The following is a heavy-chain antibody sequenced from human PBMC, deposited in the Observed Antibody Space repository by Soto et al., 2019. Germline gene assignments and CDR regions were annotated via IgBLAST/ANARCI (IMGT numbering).Heavy chain of an antibody. J-gene: IGHJ4*02. Sequence: QVQLVQSGAEVKKPGSSVKVSCKASGGTFSSYAISWVRQAPGQGLEWMGGIIPIFATANYAQKFQGRVTITADESTSTAYMELSNLRSEDTAVYYCARGGGYCSGGSCYIDYWGQGTLVTVSS. CDR3: ARGGGYCSGGSCYIDY. CDR1: GGTFSSYA. D-gene: IGHD2-15*01. CDR2: IIPIFATA. V-gene: IGHV1-69*12.